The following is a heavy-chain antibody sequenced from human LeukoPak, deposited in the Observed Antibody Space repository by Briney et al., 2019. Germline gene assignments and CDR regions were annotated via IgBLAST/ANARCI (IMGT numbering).Heavy chain of an antibody. CDR1: GGSFSGYY. CDR3: ARGVPPLGGYNFDY. CDR2: INHSGST. Sequence: SETLSLTCAVYGGSFSGYYWSWIRQPPGKGLEWIGEINHSGSTNYNPSLKSRVTISVDTSKNQFSLKLSSVTAADTAVYYCARGVPPLGGYNFDYWGQGTLVTVSS. V-gene: IGHV4-34*01. J-gene: IGHJ4*02. D-gene: IGHD5-12*01.